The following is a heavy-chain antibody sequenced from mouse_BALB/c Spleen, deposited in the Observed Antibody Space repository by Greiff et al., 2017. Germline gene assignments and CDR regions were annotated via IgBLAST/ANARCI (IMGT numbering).Heavy chain of an antibody. V-gene: IGHV1-9*01. D-gene: IGHD1-2*01. CDR2: ILPGSGST. CDR3: ARRSITTATGAWFAY. J-gene: IGHJ3*01. CDR1: GYTFSSYW. Sequence: VQLQQSGAELMKPGASVKISCKATGYTFSSYWIEWVKQRPGHGLEWIGEILPGSGSTNYNEKFKGKATFTADTSSNTAYMQLSSLTSEDSAVYYCARRSITTATGAWFAYWGQGTLVTVSA.